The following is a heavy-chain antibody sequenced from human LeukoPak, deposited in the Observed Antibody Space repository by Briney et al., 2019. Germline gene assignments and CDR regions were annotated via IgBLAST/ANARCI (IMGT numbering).Heavy chain of an antibody. J-gene: IGHJ5*01. CDR3: ARGGSAASTNWFDS. V-gene: IGHV3-48*03. CDR2: ISSSGKSI. Sequence: GGSLRLSCAASEFSFSIYEMNWVRQTPGKRLEWLSYISSSGKSIYYADSVKGRFTISRDNAKNSVYLQMNSLRVEDTAVYYCARGGSAASTNWFDSWGQGTLVTVCS. D-gene: IGHD1-26*01. CDR1: EFSFSIYE.